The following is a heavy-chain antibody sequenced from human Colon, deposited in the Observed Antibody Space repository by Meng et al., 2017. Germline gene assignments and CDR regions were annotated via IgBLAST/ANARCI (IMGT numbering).Heavy chain of an antibody. J-gene: IGHJ5*02. D-gene: IGHD2-15*01. Sequence: QVQLLGSGPGLCKPLETLPLTCTVSGDSISSYYWSWIRQTAGKGLEWIGRIHTSGSTTYNPSLKSRVTMSVDTSKNQVSLKLTSVTAADTAVYYCARDKGIVAAGARWFDPWGQGTLVTVSS. V-gene: IGHV4-4*07. CDR2: IHTSGST. CDR3: ARDKGIVAAGARWFDP. CDR1: GDSISSYY.